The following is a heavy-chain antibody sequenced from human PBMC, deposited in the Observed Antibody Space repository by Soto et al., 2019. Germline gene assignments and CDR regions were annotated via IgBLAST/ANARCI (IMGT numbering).Heavy chain of an antibody. J-gene: IGHJ6*02. CDR3: ARDLKVGAAGTQAHYYDMDV. V-gene: IGHV3-21*01. CDR2: ISSSRSYM. D-gene: IGHD6-13*01. Sequence: PGGSLRLSCAASGFTFSSYTMNWVRQAPGKGLEWVSSISSSRSYMYYADSLKGRFTISRDNAKNSLYLQMNSLRAEDTAVYYCARDLKVGAAGTQAHYYDMDVWGQGTTVTGSS. CDR1: GFTFSSYT.